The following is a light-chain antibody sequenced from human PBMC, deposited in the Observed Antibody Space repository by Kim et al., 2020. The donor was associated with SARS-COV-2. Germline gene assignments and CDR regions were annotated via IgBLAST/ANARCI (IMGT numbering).Light chain of an antibody. J-gene: IGKJ2*01. Sequence: DIQMTQSPSSLSASVGDRVTISCRASQSISSHLNWYQQKPAKAPKLLIFAASTLQSGVPSRFSGSGSGTDFTLTISSLQPEDFATYFCQQTYITPYTFGQGTKLEI. CDR3: QQTYITPYT. CDR1: QSISSH. V-gene: IGKV1-39*01. CDR2: AAS.